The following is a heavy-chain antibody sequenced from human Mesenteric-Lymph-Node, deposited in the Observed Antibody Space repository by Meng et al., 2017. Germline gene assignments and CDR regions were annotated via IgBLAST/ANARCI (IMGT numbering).Heavy chain of an antibody. J-gene: IGHJ4*02. D-gene: IGHD3-10*01. Sequence: VQLHESGPGLWKPSETLSLTCTVSGGSLSSYYWCWIRQPPGKGLEWIGHIYYSGSTNYNPSLKSRVTISVDTSKNQFSLKLSSVTATDTAVYYCARQSGYFDYWGQGTLVTVSS. CDR1: GGSLSSYY. CDR3: ARQSGYFDY. CDR2: IYYSGST. V-gene: IGHV4-59*08.